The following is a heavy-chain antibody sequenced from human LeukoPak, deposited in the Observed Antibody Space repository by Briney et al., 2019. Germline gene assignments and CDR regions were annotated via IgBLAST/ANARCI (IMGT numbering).Heavy chain of an antibody. Sequence: GGSLRLSCAVSGFSFDDYAMHWVRQAPGKGLEWVSGISWNSGSIGYAESVKGRFTISRDNAMNSLYLQMNSLRAEDTALYYCATSSREGEDSSGWASFDYWGQGTLVTVSS. CDR2: ISWNSGSI. V-gene: IGHV3-9*01. CDR3: ATSSREGEDSSGWASFDY. D-gene: IGHD6-19*01. J-gene: IGHJ4*02. CDR1: GFSFDDYA.